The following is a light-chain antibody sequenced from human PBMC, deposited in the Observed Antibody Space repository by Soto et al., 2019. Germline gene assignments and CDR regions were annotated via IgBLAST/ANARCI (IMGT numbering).Light chain of an antibody. CDR3: QESYTTPAVS. J-gene: IGKJ4*01. V-gene: IGKV1-39*01. CDR1: QNIDNY. Sequence: DIQMTQSPSSLSASLGDRLAITSRPSQNIDNYLNSDQQKPGKAPKILIYATSTSQSGVPSRFSGSGAGTEVTLTISSLQAEDFATYFCQESYTTPAVSFGGGTKVDIK. CDR2: ATS.